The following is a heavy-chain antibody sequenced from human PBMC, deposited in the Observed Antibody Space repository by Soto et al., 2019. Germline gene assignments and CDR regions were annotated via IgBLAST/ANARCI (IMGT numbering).Heavy chain of an antibody. D-gene: IGHD1-1*01. J-gene: IGHJ5*02. CDR2: ISPSSSYI. Sequence: GGSLRLSCAASGFIFSSSTLSWVRQAPGKGLEWVSCISPSSSYIYYADSVKGRFSISRDNAKNSLFLEMNNLRAEDTAVYYCARETRDSSAWGQGTPVTVSS. CDR3: ARETRDSSA. V-gene: IGHV3-21*01. CDR1: GFIFSSST.